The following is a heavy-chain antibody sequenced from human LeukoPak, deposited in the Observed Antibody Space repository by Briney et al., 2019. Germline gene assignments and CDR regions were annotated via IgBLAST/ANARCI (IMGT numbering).Heavy chain of an antibody. D-gene: IGHD2-2*01. CDR3: ARTRAGFSSLPEY. Sequence: TGGSLRLSCVASGFTFSSYSMHWVRQAPGKGLEYVSAISSSGGSTYYANSVKGRFTISRDNSKNTLYLQMGSLRAEDMAVYYCARTRAGFSSLPEYWGQGTLVTVSS. J-gene: IGHJ4*02. CDR2: ISSSGGST. V-gene: IGHV3-64*01. CDR1: GFTFSSYS.